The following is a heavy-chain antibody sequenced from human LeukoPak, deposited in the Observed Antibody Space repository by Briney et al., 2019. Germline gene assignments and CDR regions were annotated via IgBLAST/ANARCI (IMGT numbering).Heavy chain of an antibody. CDR1: GGSISTSNYY. D-gene: IGHD1-1*01. V-gene: IGHV4-39*07. CDR2: IFYSGST. J-gene: IGHJ4*02. CDR3: ARYVPVRTGTTRASFDY. Sequence: SETLSLTCTVSGGSISTSNYYWGWIRQPPGKGLEWIGNIFYSGSTYYSPSLRSRVTISLDTSRNQFSLKLNSVTAADTVVYYCARYVPVRTGTTRASFDYWGQGTLVTVSS.